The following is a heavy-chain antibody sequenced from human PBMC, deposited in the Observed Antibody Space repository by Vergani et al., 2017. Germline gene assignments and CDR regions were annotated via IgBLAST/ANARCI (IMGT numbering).Heavy chain of an antibody. D-gene: IGHD3-22*01. CDR3: VRADTRAYYYYPPNPDPVY. Sequence: LQESGPGLVKPWETLSLTCTVSGISINNDDYYWGWVRQPPGKGLEWIGNIYYSGGTYYNPSLESRIPISVDPSKNQFSLSLSSATAADTAIYFCVRADTRAYYYYPPNPDPVYWGRGTLVTVSS. J-gene: IGHJ4*02. CDR1: GISINNDDYY. CDR2: IYYSGGT. V-gene: IGHV4-39*01.